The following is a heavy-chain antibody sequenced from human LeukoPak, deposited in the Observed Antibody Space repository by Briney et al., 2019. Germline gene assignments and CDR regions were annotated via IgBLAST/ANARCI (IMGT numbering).Heavy chain of an antibody. D-gene: IGHD3-3*01. CDR1: GFTFSRYS. V-gene: IGHV3-48*01. Sequence: GGSLRLSCAASGFTFSRYSMNWVRQAPGKGLEWVSYISSSSSTIYYADSVKGRFTISRDNAKNSLYLQMNSLRAEDTAVYYCAREGYYDFWSGHFDYWGQGTLVTVSS. CDR2: ISSSSSTI. J-gene: IGHJ4*02. CDR3: AREGYYDFWSGHFDY.